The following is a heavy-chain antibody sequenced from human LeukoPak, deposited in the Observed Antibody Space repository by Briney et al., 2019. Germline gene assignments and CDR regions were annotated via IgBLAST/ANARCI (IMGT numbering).Heavy chain of an antibody. J-gene: IGHJ6*02. D-gene: IGHD6-6*01. CDR2: INHSGNT. CDR1: GGSFSGYY. V-gene: IGHV4-34*01. Sequence: PSETLSLTCAVYGGSFSGYYWSWIRQSPGKGLEWIGEINHSGNTNYNPSLKSRVTISVDTSKNQFSLKLSSVTAADTAVYYCARERKVAAPYYYYYYGMDVWGQGTTVTVSS. CDR3: ARERKVAAPYYYYYYGMDV.